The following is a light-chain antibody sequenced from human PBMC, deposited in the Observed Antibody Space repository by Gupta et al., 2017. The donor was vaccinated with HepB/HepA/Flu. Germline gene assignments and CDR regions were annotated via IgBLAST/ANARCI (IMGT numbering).Light chain of an antibody. Sequence: EIVLTQSPATLSLSPGERGTLSCKARQYVDIYLAWYQQIPGQPPRLLIYDTSNRATGTPARFSGSGSGTDFTLTIASLEPEDFAIYYCQQRRSWPITFGQGTRLEIK. J-gene: IGKJ5*01. CDR3: QQRRSWPIT. V-gene: IGKV3-11*01. CDR1: QYVDIY. CDR2: DTS.